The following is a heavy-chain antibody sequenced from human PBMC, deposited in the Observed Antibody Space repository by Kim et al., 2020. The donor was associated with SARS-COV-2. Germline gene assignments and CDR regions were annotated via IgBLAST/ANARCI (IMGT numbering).Heavy chain of an antibody. CDR3: ARSNRGSGWPSYYYGMDV. CDR1: GYTFTSYY. J-gene: IGHJ6*02. Sequence: ASVKVSCKASGYTFTSYYMHWVRQAPGQGLEWMGIINPSGGSTSYAQKFQGRVTMTRDTSTSTVYMELSSLRSEDTAVYYCARSNRGSGWPSYYYGMDVWGQGTTVTVSS. V-gene: IGHV1-46*01. D-gene: IGHD6-19*01. CDR2: INPSGGST.